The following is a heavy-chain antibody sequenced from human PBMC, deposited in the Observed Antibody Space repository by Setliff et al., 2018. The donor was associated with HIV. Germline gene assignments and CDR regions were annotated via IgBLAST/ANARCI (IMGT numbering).Heavy chain of an antibody. CDR3: ARGEQLVDNWFDP. CDR2: IYHSGTT. D-gene: IGHD6-13*01. J-gene: IGHJ5*02. V-gene: IGHV4-38-2*01. Sequence: SETLSLTCAVSGYSISSGYYWGWIRQTPGKGLEWIGSIYHSGTTYYNPSLRSRVTISVDTSKNQFSLKLNSVTAADTAVYYCARGEQLVDNWFDPWGQGTLVTVSS. CDR1: GYSISSGYY.